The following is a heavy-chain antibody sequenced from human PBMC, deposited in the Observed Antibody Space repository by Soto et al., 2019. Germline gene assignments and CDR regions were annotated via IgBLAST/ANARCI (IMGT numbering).Heavy chain of an antibody. V-gene: IGHV1-2*04. D-gene: IGHD5-12*01. CDR2: INPNSGGT. J-gene: IGHJ6*02. CDR3: ARDRVSGSAWYIGYYGMDV. Sequence: ASVKVSCKASGYTFTGYYMHWVRQAPGQGLEWMGWINPNSGGTNYAQKFQGWVTMTRDTSISTAYMELSRLRSDDTAVYYCARDRVSGSAWYIGYYGMDVWGQGTTVTVSS. CDR1: GYTFTGYY.